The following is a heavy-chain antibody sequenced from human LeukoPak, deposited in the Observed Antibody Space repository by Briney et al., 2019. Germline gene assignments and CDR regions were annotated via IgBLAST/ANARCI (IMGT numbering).Heavy chain of an antibody. CDR3: ARGRAYCSGGSXSXNWFDP. V-gene: IGHV4-34*01. CDR1: GGSFSGYY. D-gene: IGHD2-15*01. CDR2: XXXSGST. Sequence: SETLPLTCAVYGGSFSGYYWSWIRQPPGKGLEWIGEXXXSGSTNHNPSLKSRVTISVDTSKNQFSLKLSSVTAADTAVYYCARGRAYCSGGSXSXNWFDPWGQGTLVTVSS. J-gene: IGHJ5*02.